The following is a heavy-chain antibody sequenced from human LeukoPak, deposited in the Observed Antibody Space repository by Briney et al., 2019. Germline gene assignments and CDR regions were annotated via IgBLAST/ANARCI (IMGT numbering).Heavy chain of an antibody. CDR2: IKQDGSEK. D-gene: IGHD6-19*01. CDR1: EFTFNRYA. V-gene: IGHV3-7*01. Sequence: GGSLRLSCAASEFTFNRYAMSWVRQAPGKGLEWVANIKQDGSEKYYVDSVKGRFTISRDNAKNSLYLQMKSLRAEDTAVYYCARDILAVAGMDHWGQGTLVTVSS. CDR3: ARDILAVAGMDH. J-gene: IGHJ4*02.